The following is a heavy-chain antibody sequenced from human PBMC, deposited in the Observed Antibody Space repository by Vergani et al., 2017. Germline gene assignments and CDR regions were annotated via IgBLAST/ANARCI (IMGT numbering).Heavy chain of an antibody. D-gene: IGHD3-9*01. V-gene: IGHV4-34*02. CDR3: ARRRAIRGNVWLWYK. Sequence: QVQLQQWGAGLSKPSETLSLTCGVSGEPFSGYYWSWIRQSPGKGLEWIGEINQSGQSRNNPSLKSRVTISVDTSKHQFLLNLSSVTAADTAIYYCARRRAIRGNVWLWYKWGRETPVTISS. CDR1: GEPFSGYY. J-gene: IGHJ2*01. CDR2: INQSGQS.